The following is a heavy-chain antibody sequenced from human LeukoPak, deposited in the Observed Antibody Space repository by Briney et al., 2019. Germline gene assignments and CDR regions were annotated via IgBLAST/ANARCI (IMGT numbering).Heavy chain of an antibody. D-gene: IGHD6-13*01. V-gene: IGHV4-4*02. J-gene: IGHJ4*02. CDR2: IYHSGST. CDR1: GGSISSSNW. CDR3: ARGRQGSSSCFDY. Sequence: SETLSLTCAVSGGSISSSNWWSWVRQPPGKGLEWIGEIYHSGSTNYNPSLKSRVTISVDTSKNQFSLKLSSVTAADTAVYYCARGRQGSSSCFDYWGQGTLVTVSS.